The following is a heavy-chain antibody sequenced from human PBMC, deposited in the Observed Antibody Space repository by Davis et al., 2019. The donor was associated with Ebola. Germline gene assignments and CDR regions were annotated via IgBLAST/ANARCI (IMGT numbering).Heavy chain of an antibody. CDR3: ARGPIAAGA. D-gene: IGHD6-6*01. V-gene: IGHV4-59*08. CDR2: IYYSGST. J-gene: IGHJ4*02. CDR1: GGSISSYY. Sequence: MPGGSLRLSCTVSGGSISSYYWSWIRQPPGKGLEWIGYIYYSGSTNYNPSLKSRVTISVDTSKNQFSLKLSSVTAADTAVYYCARGPIAAGAWGQGTLVTVSS.